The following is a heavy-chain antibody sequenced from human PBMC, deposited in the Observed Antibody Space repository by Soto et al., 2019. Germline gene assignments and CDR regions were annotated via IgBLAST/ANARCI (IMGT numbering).Heavy chain of an antibody. Sequence: PGGALRLSCAASGYTFSSYAMHWVRQAPGKRLEWVAVISYDGSNKYYADSVKGRFTISRDNSKNTLYLQMNSLRAEDTGVYYCARDSRYCSSTSCYTGYYYYYGMDVWGQGTTVTVSS. CDR2: ISYDGSNK. CDR3: ARDSRYCSSTSCYTGYYYYYGMDV. D-gene: IGHD2-2*02. J-gene: IGHJ6*02. CDR1: GYTFSSYA. V-gene: IGHV3-30-3*01.